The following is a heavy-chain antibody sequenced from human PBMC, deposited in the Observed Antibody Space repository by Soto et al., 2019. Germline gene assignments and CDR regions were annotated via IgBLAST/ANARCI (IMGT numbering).Heavy chain of an antibody. J-gene: IGHJ6*02. CDR3: ARHDCSGGNCYLSYYYGLDV. D-gene: IGHD2-15*01. CDR1: GDTFNTYW. Sequence: GESLKLSCKGSGDTFNTYWIAWVRQMPGKGLEWMGSLYLGDAETKYSPSFQGQVTISADKSINTVYLQWSSLKASDTAIFYCARHDCSGGNCYLSYYYGLDVWGQGTTVTVSS. V-gene: IGHV5-51*01. CDR2: LYLGDAET.